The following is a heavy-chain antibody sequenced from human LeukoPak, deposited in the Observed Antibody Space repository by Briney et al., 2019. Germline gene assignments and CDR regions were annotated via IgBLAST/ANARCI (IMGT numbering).Heavy chain of an antibody. CDR2: ISWDGGST. CDR3: AKDADYYGSGTNAFDV. J-gene: IGHJ3*01. V-gene: IGHV3-43D*03. D-gene: IGHD3-10*01. CDR1: GFTFDDYA. Sequence: GRSLRLSCAASGFTFDDYAMHWVRQAPGKGLECVSLISWDGGSTSYADSVKGRFTISRDNSKNSLYLQMNSLRAEDTALYYCAKDADYYGSGTNAFDVWGQGTMVTVSS.